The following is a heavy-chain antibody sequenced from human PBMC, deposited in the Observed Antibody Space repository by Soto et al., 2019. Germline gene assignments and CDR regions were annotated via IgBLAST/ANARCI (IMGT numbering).Heavy chain of an antibody. CDR3: AKALVGEVGATDY. CDR2: ITRTDST. Sequence: EVQLLESGGGLVQPGGSLRLSCTASGFTFSNYAMSWVRQAPGKGLEWVSAITRTDSTYYADSVKGRFTISRDNSRNMLYLQMNRLAAEDAALYYCAKALVGEVGATDYWGQGTLVTVSS. V-gene: IGHV3-23*01. J-gene: IGHJ4*02. D-gene: IGHD1-26*01. CDR1: GFTFSNYA.